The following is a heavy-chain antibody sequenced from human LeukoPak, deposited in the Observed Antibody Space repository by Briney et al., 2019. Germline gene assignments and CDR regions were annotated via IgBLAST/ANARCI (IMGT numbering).Heavy chain of an antibody. J-gene: IGHJ4*02. CDR3: AKGSFGYCSGGSCYSMDY. Sequence: PGGSLRLSCAASGVTFSSYGMHWVRQAPSKGLEWVAFMRYDGSNKYYADSVKGRFTISRDNSKNTLYLQMNSLRAEDTAVYYCAKGSFGYCSGGSCYSMDYWGQGTLVTVSS. V-gene: IGHV3-30*02. D-gene: IGHD2-15*01. CDR2: MRYDGSNK. CDR1: GVTFSSYG.